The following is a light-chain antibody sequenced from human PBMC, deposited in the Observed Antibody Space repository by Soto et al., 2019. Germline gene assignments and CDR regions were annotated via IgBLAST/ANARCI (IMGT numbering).Light chain of an antibody. V-gene: IGKV3-20*01. CDR2: GTS. J-gene: IGKJ1*01. CDR1: QSVSSSY. Sequence: EIVLTQSPGTLSLSPGERATLSCRASQSVSSSYLAWYQQKPGQAPRLLIYGTSTRATGIPDRFSGSGSGTDFTLTISRLEPEDFAVYYCHQYDKSPWTFGRGTKVEIK. CDR3: HQYDKSPWT.